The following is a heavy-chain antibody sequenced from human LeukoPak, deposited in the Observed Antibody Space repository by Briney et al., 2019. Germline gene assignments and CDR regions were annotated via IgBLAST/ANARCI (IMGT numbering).Heavy chain of an antibody. D-gene: IGHD3-3*01. J-gene: IGHJ3*02. CDR3: ARLVLRHAFDI. CDR2: ISGSGSGGST. CDR1: GFTFSSYA. Sequence: GGSLRLSCAASGFTFSSYAMSWVRQAPGKGLEWVSAISGSGSGGSTYYADSVKGRFTISRDNSKNTLYLQMNSLRAEDTAVYYCARLVLRHAFDIWGQGTMVTVSS. V-gene: IGHV3-23*01.